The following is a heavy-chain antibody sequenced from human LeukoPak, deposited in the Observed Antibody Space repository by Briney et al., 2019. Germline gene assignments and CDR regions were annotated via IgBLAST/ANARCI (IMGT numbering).Heavy chain of an antibody. CDR3: ARGVVPAAYYYYYGMDV. Sequence: GASVKVSCTASGYTFTGYYMHWVRQAPGQGLEWMGWINPNSGGTNYAQKFQGRVTMTRDTSISTAYMELSRLRSDDTAVYYCARGVVPAAYYYYYGMDVWGQGTTVTVSS. CDR2: INPNSGGT. J-gene: IGHJ6*02. D-gene: IGHD2-2*01. V-gene: IGHV1-2*02. CDR1: GYTFTGYY.